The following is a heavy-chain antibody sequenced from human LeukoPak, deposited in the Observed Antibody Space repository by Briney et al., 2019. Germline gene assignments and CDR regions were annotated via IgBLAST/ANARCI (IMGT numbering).Heavy chain of an antibody. D-gene: IGHD1-1*01. J-gene: IGHJ6*02. V-gene: IGHV4-31*03. CDR3: ARGVATNYYYYGMDV. Sequence: SETLSLTCTVSGGSISSGGYYWSWIRQHPGKGLEWIGYIYYSGSTYYNPSLKSRVTMSVGTSKNQFSLKLSSVTAADTAVYYCARGVATNYYYYGMDVWGQGTTVTVSS. CDR1: GGSISSGGYY. CDR2: IYYSGST.